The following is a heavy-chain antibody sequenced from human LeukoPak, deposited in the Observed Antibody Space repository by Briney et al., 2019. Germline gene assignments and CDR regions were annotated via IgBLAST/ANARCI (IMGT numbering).Heavy chain of an antibody. CDR3: ARDVWGSGWFDP. D-gene: IGHD7-27*01. V-gene: IGHV4-30-4*01. CDR2: IYYSGST. J-gene: IGHJ5*02. CDR1: GGSISSGDYY. Sequence: SETLSLTCTVSGGSISSGDYYWSWIRQPPGKGLVWIGYIYYSGSTYYNPSLKSRVTISVDTSQNQFSLKLSSVTAADTAVYYCARDVWGSGWFDPWGQGTLVTVSS.